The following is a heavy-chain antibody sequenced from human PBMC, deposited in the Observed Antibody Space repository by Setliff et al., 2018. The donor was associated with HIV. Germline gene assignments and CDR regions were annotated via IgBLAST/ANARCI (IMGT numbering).Heavy chain of an antibody. CDR1: GYTLTGYY. D-gene: IGHD3-22*01. CDR3: ARMGDLATIGYSHYYMAV. J-gene: IGHJ6*03. V-gene: IGHV1-2*02. CDR2: INPKSGDT. Sequence: ASVKVSCKASGYTLTGYYMHWVRQAPGQGLEWMGWINPKSGDTTYAQNFQGRVTMTRDTSINTVYMELNSLRSDDTAVYYCARMGDLATIGYSHYYMAVWGKGTPVTVS.